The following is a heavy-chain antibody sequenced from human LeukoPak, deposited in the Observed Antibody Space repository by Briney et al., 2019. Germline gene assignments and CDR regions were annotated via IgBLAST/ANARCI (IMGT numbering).Heavy chain of an antibody. Sequence: ASVKVSCKASGYTFSGNYIHWVRQAPGQGLGYMGYIDPNSGGTYYIEKFQGRVTMTRDMSINTAYVELSSLTSDDTAVYYCARGGGTVAPAPWVPFAYWGQGTLVTVSS. CDR1: GYTFSGNY. CDR3: ARGGGTVAPAPWVPFAY. J-gene: IGHJ4*02. D-gene: IGHD4-11*01. CDR2: IDPNSGGT. V-gene: IGHV1-2*02.